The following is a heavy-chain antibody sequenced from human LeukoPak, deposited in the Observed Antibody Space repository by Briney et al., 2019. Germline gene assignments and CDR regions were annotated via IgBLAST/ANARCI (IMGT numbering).Heavy chain of an antibody. CDR3: ARDWTVYYDSSGYKAPNDAFDI. J-gene: IGHJ3*02. CDR2: ISAYNGNT. V-gene: IGHV1-18*01. CDR1: GYTFTSYG. Sequence: ASVKVSCKASGYTFTSYGISWVRQAPGQGLEWMGWISAYNGNTNYAQKLQGRVTMTTDTSTSTAYMELRSLRSDDTAVYYCARDWTVYYDSSGYKAPNDAFDIWGQGTMVTVSS. D-gene: IGHD3-22*01.